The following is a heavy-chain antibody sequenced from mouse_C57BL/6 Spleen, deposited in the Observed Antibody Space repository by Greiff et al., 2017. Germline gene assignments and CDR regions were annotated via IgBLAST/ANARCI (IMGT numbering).Heavy chain of an antibody. Sequence: VQLQQPGAELVMPGASVKLSCKASGYTFPSYWMHWVKQRPGQGLEWIGEIDPSDSYTNYNQKFKGKSTLTVDKSSSTAYMQLSSLTSEDSAVYYCARGRDYDYTWFAYWGQGTLVTVSA. D-gene: IGHD2-4*01. J-gene: IGHJ3*01. CDR3: ARGRDYDYTWFAY. V-gene: IGHV1-69*01. CDR1: GYTFPSYW. CDR2: IDPSDSYT.